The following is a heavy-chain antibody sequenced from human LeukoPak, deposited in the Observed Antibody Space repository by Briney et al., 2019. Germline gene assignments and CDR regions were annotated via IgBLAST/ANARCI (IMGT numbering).Heavy chain of an antibody. CDR2: INPNSGGT. Sequence: VASVKVSCKASGYTFTGYYMHWVRQAPGQGLEWMGWINPNSGGTNYAQKFQGRVTMTRDTSISTAYMELSRLRSDDTAVYYCARELGLYCSSSSCRSVWCDPWGQGTLVTVSS. CDR1: GYTFTGYY. CDR3: ARELGLYCSSSSCRSVWCDP. V-gene: IGHV1-2*02. D-gene: IGHD2-2*01. J-gene: IGHJ5*02.